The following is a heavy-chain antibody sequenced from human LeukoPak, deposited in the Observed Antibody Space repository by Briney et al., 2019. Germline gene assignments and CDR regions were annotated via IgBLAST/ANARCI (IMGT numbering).Heavy chain of an antibody. J-gene: IGHJ4*02. Sequence: ASVKVSCKASGYTFTGYYMHWVRQAPGQGLEWMGWVNPNSGGTNYAQKFQGRVTMTRDTSISTVYMELSSLRSDDTAVYYCARGLPAAPGVSDYWGQGTLSPSPQ. D-gene: IGHD2-2*01. CDR1: GYTFTGYY. CDR3: ARGLPAAPGVSDY. V-gene: IGHV1-2*02. CDR2: VNPNSGGT.